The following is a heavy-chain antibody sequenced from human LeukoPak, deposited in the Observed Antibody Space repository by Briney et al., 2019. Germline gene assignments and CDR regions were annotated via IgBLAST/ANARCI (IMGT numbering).Heavy chain of an antibody. CDR2: ISYDGSNK. CDR3: ANKYSSSWYEDNWFDP. J-gene: IGHJ5*02. Sequence: PGGSLRLSCAASGFTFSSYAMHWVRQAPGKGLEWVAVISYDGSNKYYADSVKGRFTISRDNSKNTLYLQMNSLRAEDTAVYYCANKYSSSWYEDNWFDPWGQGTLVTVSS. V-gene: IGHV3-30*04. CDR1: GFTFSSYA. D-gene: IGHD6-13*01.